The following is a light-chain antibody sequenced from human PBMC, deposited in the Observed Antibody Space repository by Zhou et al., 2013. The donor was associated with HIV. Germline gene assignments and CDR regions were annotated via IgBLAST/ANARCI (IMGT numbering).Light chain of an antibody. CDR1: HNIKTY. J-gene: IGKJ4*01. Sequence: DIQMTQSPPSLSASVGDRVIITCRASHNIKTYLNWYQQRPGEAPKLLIYASSTLQSGVPSRFSGGGSGTDFTPTISGLQPVDSAIYFCQESFTTPLSFGGGTKVEVK. V-gene: IGKV1-39*01. CDR3: QESFTTPLS. CDR2: ASS.